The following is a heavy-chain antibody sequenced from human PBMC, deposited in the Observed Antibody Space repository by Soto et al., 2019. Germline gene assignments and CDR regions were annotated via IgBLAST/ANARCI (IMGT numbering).Heavy chain of an antibody. J-gene: IGHJ6*02. CDR2: IVVGSGNT. CDR1: GFTFTSSA. Sequence: SVKVSCKASGFTFTSSAVQWVRQARGQRLEWIGWIVVGSGNTNYTQKFQERVTITRDMSTSTAYMELSSLRSEDTAVYYCAAEVGATPYYYYGMDVWGQGTTVTVSS. CDR3: AAEVGATPYYYYGMDV. D-gene: IGHD1-26*01. V-gene: IGHV1-58*01.